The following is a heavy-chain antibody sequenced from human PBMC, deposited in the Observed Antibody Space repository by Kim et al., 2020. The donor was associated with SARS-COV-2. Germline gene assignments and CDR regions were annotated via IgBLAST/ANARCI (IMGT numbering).Heavy chain of an antibody. V-gene: IGHV3-49*02. D-gene: IGHD3-9*01. Sequence: KGRFNISRDDSKSIAYLQMNSLKTEDTAVYYCTRAYDILTGLYYYYGMDVWGQGTTVTVSS. J-gene: IGHJ6*02. CDR3: TRAYDILTGLYYYYGMDV.